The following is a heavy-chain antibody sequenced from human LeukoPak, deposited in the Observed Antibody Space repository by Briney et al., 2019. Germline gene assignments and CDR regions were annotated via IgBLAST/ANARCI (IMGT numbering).Heavy chain of an antibody. V-gene: IGHV1-18*01. CDR3: ARDRNMWALDI. D-gene: IGHD2-21*01. J-gene: IGHJ3*02. CDR2: ISGYNGNT. CDR1: GFTFALYG. Sequence: ASVKDSCKSSGFTFALYGVSWVRQAPGQGLEWMGWISGYNGNTKYAENLQGRLTMTIDSATSTAYMELRSLRSDDTAVFYCARDRNMWALDIWGQGTMVTVTS.